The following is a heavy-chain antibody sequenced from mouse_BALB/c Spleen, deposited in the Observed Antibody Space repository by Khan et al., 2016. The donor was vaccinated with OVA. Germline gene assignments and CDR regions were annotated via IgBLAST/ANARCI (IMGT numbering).Heavy chain of an antibody. Sequence: DVKLQESGPGLVKPSQSLSLTCTVTGYSITSNYAWNWIRQFPGNKLEWMGYISYSGSTSYNPSIKSRISITRDTSKNQFFLQLNFVTTEDTATYYCARKNYYGYAVDYWGQGTSVTVSS. CDR1: GYSITSNYA. D-gene: IGHD1-1*01. J-gene: IGHJ4*01. V-gene: IGHV3-2*02. CDR2: ISYSGST. CDR3: ARKNYYGYAVDY.